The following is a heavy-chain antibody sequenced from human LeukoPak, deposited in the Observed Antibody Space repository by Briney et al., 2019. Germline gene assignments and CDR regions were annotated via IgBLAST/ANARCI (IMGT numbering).Heavy chain of an antibody. CDR2: IIVGSGNT. CDR3: AAAIYDSSGYYLWDY. V-gene: IGHV1-58*02. Sequence: GASVKVSCKASGFTFTRSAMQWVRQARGQRLEWIGWIIVGSGNTNYAQKFQERVTITRDMSTSTAYMELSSLRSEDTAVYYCAAAIYDSSGYYLWDYWGQGTLVTVSS. J-gene: IGHJ4*02. D-gene: IGHD3-22*01. CDR1: GFTFTRSA.